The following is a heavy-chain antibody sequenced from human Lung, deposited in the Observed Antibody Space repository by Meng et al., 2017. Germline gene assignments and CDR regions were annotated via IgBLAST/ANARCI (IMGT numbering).Heavy chain of an antibody. J-gene: IGHJ4*02. CDR1: GYNFPDYY. V-gene: IGHV1-2*06. D-gene: IGHD6-25*01. CDR2: INPKSGDT. Sequence: VPLVQSGAGVKKPGASVKVSCKPSGYNFPDYYIPWVRRAPGQGLEWMGRINPKSGDTHYAQKFQARVTMTGDTSIGTAYMELSGLRSDDTAMYYCARDEDISAAGKLFGNYWGQGTLVTVSS. CDR3: ARDEDISAAGKLFGNY.